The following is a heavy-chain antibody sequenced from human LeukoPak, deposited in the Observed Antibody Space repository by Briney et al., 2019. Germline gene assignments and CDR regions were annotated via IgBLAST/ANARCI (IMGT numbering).Heavy chain of an antibody. Sequence: TGGSLRLSCAASGFIFSSYAMSWVRQAPGKGLEWVSAISGSGGSTYYADSVKGRFTISRDNSKNTLYLQMNSRRAEDTAVYYCAKDRVKYYDTNFDYWGQGTLVTVSS. CDR1: GFIFSSYA. J-gene: IGHJ4*02. D-gene: IGHD3-22*01. CDR2: ISGSGGST. V-gene: IGHV3-23*01. CDR3: AKDRVKYYDTNFDY.